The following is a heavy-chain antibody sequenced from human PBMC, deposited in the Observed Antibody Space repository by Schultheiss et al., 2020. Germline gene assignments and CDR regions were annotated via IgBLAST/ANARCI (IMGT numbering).Heavy chain of an antibody. CDR3: ARYPSSCAFDI. J-gene: IGHJ3*02. CDR2: IKQDGSEK. Sequence: WGSLRLSCAASGFSFANAWMNWVRQAPGKGLEWVANIKQDGSEKYYVDSVKGRFTISRDNAKNSLYLQMNSLRAEDTAVYYCARYPSSCAFDIWGQGTMGTVAS. V-gene: IGHV3-7*01. CDR1: GFSFANAW.